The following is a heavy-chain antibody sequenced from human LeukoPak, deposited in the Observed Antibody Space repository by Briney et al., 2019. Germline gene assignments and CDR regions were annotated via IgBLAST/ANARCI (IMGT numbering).Heavy chain of an antibody. D-gene: IGHD3-10*01. J-gene: IGHJ5*02. V-gene: IGHV4-31*03. Sequence: SQTLSLTCTVSGGAISSGGYYWTWIRQHPGKGLEWIGHIHNSGRTYYNPSLKSRVIISADTPKNQFSLKLSSVTAADTAVYYCARVSHHITMVRGVIIHGNWFDPWGQGTLVTVSS. CDR3: ARVSHHITMVRGVIIHGNWFDP. CDR2: IHNSGRT. CDR1: GGAISSGGYY.